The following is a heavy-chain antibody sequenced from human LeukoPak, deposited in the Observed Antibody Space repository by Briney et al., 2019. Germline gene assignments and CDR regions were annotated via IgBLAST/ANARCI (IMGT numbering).Heavy chain of an antibody. J-gene: IGHJ4*02. CDR1: GFTFSNAW. Sequence: GGSLRLSCAASGFTFSNAWMSWVRQAPGKGLEWVGRIKSKTDGGTTDYAAPVKGRFTISRDDSKNTLYLQMNSLKTEDTAVYYCTTGLATMVRGVGSYWGQGTLVTVSS. D-gene: IGHD3-10*01. V-gene: IGHV3-15*01. CDR3: TTGLATMVRGVGSY. CDR2: IKSKTDGGTT.